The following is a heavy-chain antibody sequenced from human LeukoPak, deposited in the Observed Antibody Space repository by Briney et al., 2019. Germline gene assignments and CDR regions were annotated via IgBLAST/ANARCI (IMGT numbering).Heavy chain of an antibody. Sequence: PGGSLRLSCAASGFPFNNYGMNWVRQTPEKGLEWISSISGSDGTTYYADSVKGRFTISRDNSENTLYLHINSPRAEDTAVYYCAKDNPLDYWGQGTLVIVSS. D-gene: IGHD1-14*01. J-gene: IGHJ4*02. V-gene: IGHV3-23*01. CDR2: ISGSDGTT. CDR1: GFPFNNYG. CDR3: AKDNPLDY.